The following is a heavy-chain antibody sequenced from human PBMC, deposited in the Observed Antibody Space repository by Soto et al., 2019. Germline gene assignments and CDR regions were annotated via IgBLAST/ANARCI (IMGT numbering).Heavy chain of an antibody. D-gene: IGHD2-8*01. CDR3: GGKPNALYYFDY. CDR1: GGSISSYY. V-gene: IGHV4-59*06. Sequence: PSETLSLTCTVSGGSISSYYWSWIRHLPGKGLEWIGYIYHSGIAYYNPSLKSRVHLSVDTSKNQLSLNLSSVTAADTAVYYCGGKPNALYYFDYWGQGALVTVSS. CDR2: IYHSGIA. J-gene: IGHJ4*02.